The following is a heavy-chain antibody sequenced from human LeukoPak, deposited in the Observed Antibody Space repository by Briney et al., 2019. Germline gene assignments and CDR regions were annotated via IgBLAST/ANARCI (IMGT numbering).Heavy chain of an antibody. J-gene: IGHJ5*02. V-gene: IGHV1-8*01. CDR3: ARLYYDFWSGYYRFDP. Sequence: ASVKVSCKASGYTFTSYDINWVRQATGQGLEWMGWMNPNSGKTGYAQKFQGRVTMTRNTSISTAYMELSSLRSEDTAVYYCARLYYDFWSGYYRFDPWGQGTLVTVSS. CDR2: MNPNSGKT. CDR1: GYTFTSYD. D-gene: IGHD3-3*01.